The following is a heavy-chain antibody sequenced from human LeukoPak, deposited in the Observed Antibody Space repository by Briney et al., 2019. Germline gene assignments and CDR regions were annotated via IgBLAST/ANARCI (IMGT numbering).Heavy chain of an antibody. V-gene: IGHV3-48*03. Sequence: PGGSLRLSRAASWFSFSSYEMNWVRQAPGKGLEWVAYITSSGRIIYYADSVKGRFTISKDNTKNSLYLQMNSLRAEDTAGYYCASTGGYGSGTYYYYYFRMDVWGQGTTVTVSS. CDR3: ASTGGYGSGTYYYYYFRMDV. CDR1: WFSFSSYE. D-gene: IGHD3-10*01. J-gene: IGHJ6*02. CDR2: ITSSGRII.